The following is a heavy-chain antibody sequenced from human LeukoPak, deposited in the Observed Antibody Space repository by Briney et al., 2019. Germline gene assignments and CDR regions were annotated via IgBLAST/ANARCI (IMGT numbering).Heavy chain of an antibody. CDR2: ISAYNGNT. V-gene: IGHV1-18*01. D-gene: IGHD3-9*01. CDR3: ARLDWLLYDFDY. Sequence: ASVKVSCKASGYTFTSYGISWVRQAPGQGLEWMGWISAYNGNTNYVQKLQGRVTMTTDTSTSTAYMELRSLRSDDTAVYYRARLDWLLYDFDYWGQGTLVTVSS. CDR1: GYTFTSYG. J-gene: IGHJ4*02.